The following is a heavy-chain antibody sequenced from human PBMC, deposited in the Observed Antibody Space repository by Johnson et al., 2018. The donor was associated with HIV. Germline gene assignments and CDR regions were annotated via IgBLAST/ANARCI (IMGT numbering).Heavy chain of an antibody. CDR3: ATGSLVVVGADGLLQLHDTFDI. D-gene: IGHD2-15*01. CDR2: IDWNGGST. Sequence: WVRQAPGKGLEWVSGIDWNGGSTFYADSVKGRFTISRDNANNTLYVQMSGLRVDDSAVYYCATGSLVVVGADGLLQLHDTFDIWGRGTKVTVYS. J-gene: IGHJ3*02. V-gene: IGHV3-23*01.